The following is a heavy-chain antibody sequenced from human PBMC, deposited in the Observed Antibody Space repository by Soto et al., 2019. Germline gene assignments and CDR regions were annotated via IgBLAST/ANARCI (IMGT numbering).Heavy chain of an antibody. V-gene: IGHV4-59*01. Sequence: PSETLSLTCTVSGGSISSYYWSWIRQPPGKGLEWIGYIYYSGSTNYNPSLKSRVTISVDTSKNQFSLKLSSVTAADTAVYYCARVGATYYYYGMDVWGQGNTVTVSS. CDR3: ARVGATYYYYGMDV. CDR1: GGSISSYY. D-gene: IGHD1-26*01. J-gene: IGHJ6*02. CDR2: IYYSGST.